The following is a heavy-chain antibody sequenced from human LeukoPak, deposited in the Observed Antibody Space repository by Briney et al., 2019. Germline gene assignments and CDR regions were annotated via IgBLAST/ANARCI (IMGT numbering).Heavy chain of an antibody. CDR2: INPNSGGT. CDR1: GYTFTGYY. CDR3: ARINTDSGSYYDY. V-gene: IGHV1-2*02. J-gene: IGHJ4*02. Sequence: GASVKVSCKASGYTFTGYYMHWVRQAPGQGLEWMGWINPNSGGTNYAQKFQGRVTMTRDMSISTAYMELSRLRSDDTAVYYCARINTDSGSYYDYWGQGTLVTVSS. D-gene: IGHD1-26*01.